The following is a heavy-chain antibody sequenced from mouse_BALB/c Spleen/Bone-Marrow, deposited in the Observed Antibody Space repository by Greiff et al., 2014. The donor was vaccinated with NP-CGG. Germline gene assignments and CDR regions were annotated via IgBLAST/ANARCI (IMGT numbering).Heavy chain of an antibody. Sequence: QVQLQQSGAELARPGASVKLSCKASAYTFTSYWMQWVKQRPGQGLEWIGAIYPGDGDTRYTQKFKGKATLTADKSSSTAYMQLSSLASEDSAAYYCARGDYYGSTYGWYFDVWGPGTTVTVSS. CDR3: ARGDYYGSTYGWYFDV. CDR1: AYTFTSYW. V-gene: IGHV1-87*01. CDR2: IYPGDGDT. J-gene: IGHJ1*01. D-gene: IGHD1-1*01.